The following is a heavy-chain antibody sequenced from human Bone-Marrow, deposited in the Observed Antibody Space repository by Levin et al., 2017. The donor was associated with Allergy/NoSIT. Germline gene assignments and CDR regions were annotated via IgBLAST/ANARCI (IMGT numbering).Heavy chain of an antibody. V-gene: IGHV4-38-2*01. D-gene: IGHD3-22*01. CDR1: GYSISSGYY. CDR2: IYHSGST. CDR3: ARGRYYESRDIFDY. J-gene: IGHJ4*02. Sequence: SQTLSLTCAVSGYSISSGYYWGWIRQPPGKGLEWIGSIYHSGSTYYNPSLKSRVTISVDTSKNQFSLKLSSVTAADTAVYYCARGRYYESRDIFDYWGQGTLVTVSS.